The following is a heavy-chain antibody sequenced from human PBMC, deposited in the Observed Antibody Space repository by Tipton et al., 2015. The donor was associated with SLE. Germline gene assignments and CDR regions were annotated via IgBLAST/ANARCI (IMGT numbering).Heavy chain of an antibody. CDR3: ARRDDYGDRRALDY. J-gene: IGHJ4*02. CDR2: IFYSGST. CDR1: GGTVSSRNYY. Sequence: TLSLTCTVSGGTVSSRNYYWSWIRQPPGKGLEWIGYIFYSGSTHYNPSLRIGVTISVDTSKNQFSLKVRSVTAADTAVYYCARRDDYGDRRALDYWGQGTLVTASS. V-gene: IGHV4-30-4*01. D-gene: IGHD4-17*01.